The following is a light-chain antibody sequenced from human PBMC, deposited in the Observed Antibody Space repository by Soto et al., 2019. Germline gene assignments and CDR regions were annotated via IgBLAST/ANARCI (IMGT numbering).Light chain of an antibody. CDR2: GAS. CDR3: HRHGCSPGP. J-gene: IGKJ1*01. V-gene: IGKV3-20*01. Sequence: IVLTKFAVTLSVSPGERATLSCRASQSVRTGLAWYQQKPGQAPRLLIYGASSRATGIPDRFSGSGSGTDFTLTICGLEPEAREACYCHRHGCSPGPFGEGTKVDIK. CDR1: QSVRTG.